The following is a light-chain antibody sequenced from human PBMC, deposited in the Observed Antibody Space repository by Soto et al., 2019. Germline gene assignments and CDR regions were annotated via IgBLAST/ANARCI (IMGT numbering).Light chain of an antibody. CDR1: NTDVGGYDR. J-gene: IGLJ3*02. CDR3: CSYAGSSTWV. CDR2: EGS. Sequence: QSALTQPASVSGSPGQSITISCIGTNTDVGGYDRVSWYQHHPGKAPKLMIYEGSKRPSGVSNRFSGSKSGNTASLTISGLQAEDEADYYCCSYAGSSTWVFGGGTKVTVL. V-gene: IGLV2-23*01.